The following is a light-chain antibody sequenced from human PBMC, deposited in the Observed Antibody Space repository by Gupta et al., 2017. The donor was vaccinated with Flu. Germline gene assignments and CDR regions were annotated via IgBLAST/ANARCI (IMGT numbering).Light chain of an antibody. CDR3: SSYAGSNNWV. CDR2: EVS. V-gene: IGLV2-8*01. CDR1: SSDVGGYNY. Sequence: TSSDVGGYNYVPWYQHHPGEAPKLMFFEVSERPSGVPDRFSGSKSGNMASLTVSGLQAEDEAHYYCSSYAGSNNWVFGGGTKLTVL. J-gene: IGLJ3*02.